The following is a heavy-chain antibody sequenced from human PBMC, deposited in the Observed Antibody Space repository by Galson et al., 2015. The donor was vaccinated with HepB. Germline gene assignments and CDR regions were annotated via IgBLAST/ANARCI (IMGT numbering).Heavy chain of an antibody. J-gene: IGHJ4*02. CDR2: ISSSSSYI. Sequence: SLRLSCAASGFTFSSYSMNWVRQAPGKGLEWVSSISSSSSYIYYADSVKGRFTISRDNAKNPLYLQMNSLRAEDTAVYYCARLIPAGYSSSWYEKERLYFDYWGQGTLVTVSS. D-gene: IGHD6-13*01. V-gene: IGHV3-21*01. CDR1: GFTFSSYS. CDR3: ARLIPAGYSSSWYEKERLYFDY.